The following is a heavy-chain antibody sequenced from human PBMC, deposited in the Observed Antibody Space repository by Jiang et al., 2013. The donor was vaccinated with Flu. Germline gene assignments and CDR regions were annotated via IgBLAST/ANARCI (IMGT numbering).Heavy chain of an antibody. CDR1: SYS. J-gene: IGHJ4*02. V-gene: IGHV1-69*01. D-gene: IGHD4-17*01. Sequence: SYSISWVRQAPGQGLEWMGGIIPIFGTTNYAQKFQARVTITADESTSTAYMELSSLRSDDTAVYYCARGRGYGEYDFDYWGQGTLVTVSS. CDR2: IIPIFGTT. CDR3: ARGRGYGEYDFDY.